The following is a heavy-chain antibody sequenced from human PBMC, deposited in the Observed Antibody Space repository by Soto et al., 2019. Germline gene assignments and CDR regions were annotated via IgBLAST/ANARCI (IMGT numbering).Heavy chain of an antibody. CDR2: IAHSGTS. Sequence: QVQLQESGPGLVKPSGTLSLTCAVSGGYLSSSHWWTWVRQSPVKGLEYIVEIAHSGTSNSNPSLKSRVTLSVDKSKNHFSLTLPSVTAADTAVYYCARVVLTITRGAFDAWGQGTMVIVSS. D-gene: IGHD3-9*01. CDR1: GGYLSSSHW. CDR3: ARVVLTITRGAFDA. J-gene: IGHJ3*01. V-gene: IGHV4-4*02.